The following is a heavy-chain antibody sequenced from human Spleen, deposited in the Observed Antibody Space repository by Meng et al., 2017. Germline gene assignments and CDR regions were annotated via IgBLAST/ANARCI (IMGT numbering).Heavy chain of an antibody. V-gene: IGHV3-74*01. J-gene: IGHJ4*02. CDR2: ITSDGSST. CDR1: GFTFSSYA. CDR3: ARELINGATDY. Sequence: GESLKISCAASGFTFSSYAMSWVRQAPGKGLVWVSRITSDGSSTWYADSVKGRFTISRDNAKNTLYLQMNSLRAEDTAVYYCARELINGATDYWGQGTLVTVSS.